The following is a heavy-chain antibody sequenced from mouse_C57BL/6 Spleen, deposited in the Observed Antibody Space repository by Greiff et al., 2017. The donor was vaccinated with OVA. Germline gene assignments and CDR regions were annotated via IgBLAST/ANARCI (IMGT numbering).Heavy chain of an antibody. V-gene: IGHV5-16*01. CDR3: ARDRGNLYYFDY. CDR1: GFTFSDYY. J-gene: IGHJ2*01. D-gene: IGHD2-1*01. CDR2: INYDGSST. Sequence: DVMLVESAGGLVQPGSSMKLSCTASGFTFSDYYMAWVRQVPEKGLEWVANINYDGSSTYYLDSLKSRFIISRDNAKNILYLQMSSLKSEDTATYYCARDRGNLYYFDYWGQGTTLTVSS.